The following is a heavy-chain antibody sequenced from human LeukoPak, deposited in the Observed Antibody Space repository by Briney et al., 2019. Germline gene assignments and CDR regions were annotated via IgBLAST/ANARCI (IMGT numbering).Heavy chain of an antibody. Sequence: ASVKVSCKASGYTFTSYAMNWVRQAPGQRLEWMGWINGGTGNKKYSQKFQDRVTITRETSASTAYMELSSLRSEDTAVYYCARAGGFGESGDYFDYWGQGTLVTVSS. J-gene: IGHJ4*02. CDR3: ARAGGFGESGDYFDY. V-gene: IGHV1-3*01. CDR1: GYTFTSYA. CDR2: INGGTGNK. D-gene: IGHD3-10*01.